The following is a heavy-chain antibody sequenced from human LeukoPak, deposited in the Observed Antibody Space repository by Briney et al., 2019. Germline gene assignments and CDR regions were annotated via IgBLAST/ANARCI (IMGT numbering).Heavy chain of an antibody. V-gene: IGHV1-69*13. CDR1: GGTFSSYA. CDR3: ARISRGGTLLYDSSARFDY. CDR2: IIPIFGTA. D-gene: IGHD3-22*01. J-gene: IGHJ4*02. Sequence: SVKVSCKASGGTFSSYAISWVRQAPGQGLEWMGGIIPIFGTANYAQKSQGRVTITADESTSTAYMELSSLRSEDTAVYYCARISRGGTLLYDSSARFDYWGQGTLVTVSS.